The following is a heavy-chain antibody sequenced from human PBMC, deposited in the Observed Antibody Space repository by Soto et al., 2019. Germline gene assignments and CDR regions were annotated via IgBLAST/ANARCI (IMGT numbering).Heavy chain of an antibody. D-gene: IGHD2-15*01. V-gene: IGHV4-39*01. CDR2: IYFGGRI. CDR3: ASGHCVGGSCSLNWFDP. CDR1: GGSIRSSSYY. Sequence: SETLSLTSTVAGGSIRSSSYYWGWIRQPPGKGLEWIGSIYFGGRISYNSSLKSRAIITIDTSKNQLSLKLSSMTAADTAVYYCASGHCVGGSCSLNWFDPWGQGTLVTVSS. J-gene: IGHJ5*02.